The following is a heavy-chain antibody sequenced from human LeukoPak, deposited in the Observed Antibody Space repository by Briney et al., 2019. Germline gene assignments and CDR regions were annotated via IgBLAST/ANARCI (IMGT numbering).Heavy chain of an antibody. V-gene: IGHV1-2*02. CDR2: IKPNSGGT. Sequence: ASVKVSCKASGYIFADYYIHWVRQAPGQGLEWMGWIKPNSGGTRSAQKFQGRVTMTRDTSISTAYMELRSLRFDDTAIYYCAKDWHILTGRNCFDPWGQGTLVTVSS. CDR1: GYIFADYY. D-gene: IGHD3-9*01. CDR3: AKDWHILTGRNCFDP. J-gene: IGHJ5*02.